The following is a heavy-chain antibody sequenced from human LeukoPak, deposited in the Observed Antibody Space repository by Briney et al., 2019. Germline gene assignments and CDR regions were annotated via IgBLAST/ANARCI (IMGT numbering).Heavy chain of an antibody. CDR2: IYYSGST. D-gene: IGHD6-19*01. CDR3: ARGSSGWYS. Sequence: SETLSLTCTVSGGSINSGGYYWSWIRQHPGKGLEWIGYIYYSGSTYYNPSLKSRVIISVDTSKNQFSLKLSSVTAADTAVYYCARGSSGWYSWGQGTLVTVSS. J-gene: IGHJ4*02. CDR1: GGSINSGGYY. V-gene: IGHV4-31*03.